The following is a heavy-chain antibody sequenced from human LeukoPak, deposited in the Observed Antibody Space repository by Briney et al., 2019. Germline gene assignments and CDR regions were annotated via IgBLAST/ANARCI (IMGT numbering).Heavy chain of an antibody. D-gene: IGHD1-26*01. Sequence: PGGSLRLSCAASGFTFSSYGMHWVRLAPGKGLEWVAVISYDGSNKYYADSVKGRFTISRDNSKNTLYLQMNSLRAEDTAVYYCAKDVGGSYYYGMDVWGQGTTVTVSS. CDR3: AKDVGGSYYYGMDV. V-gene: IGHV3-30*18. CDR2: ISYDGSNK. CDR1: GFTFSSYG. J-gene: IGHJ6*02.